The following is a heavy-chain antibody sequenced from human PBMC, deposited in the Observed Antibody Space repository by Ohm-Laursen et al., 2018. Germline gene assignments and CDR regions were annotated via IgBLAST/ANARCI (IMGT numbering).Heavy chain of an antibody. J-gene: IGHJ6*02. V-gene: IGHV4-59*01. Sequence: SDTLSLTCTVSGGSISSYYWSWIRQPPGKGLEWIGYIYYSGSTNYNPSLKSRLNISVDTSKNQFSLKLTSVTAADTAVYYCARDLIAYCPTTSCDNFGMDVWGQGTTVTVSS. CDR1: GGSISSYY. CDR3: ARDLIAYCPTTSCDNFGMDV. CDR2: IYYSGST. D-gene: IGHD2-2*01.